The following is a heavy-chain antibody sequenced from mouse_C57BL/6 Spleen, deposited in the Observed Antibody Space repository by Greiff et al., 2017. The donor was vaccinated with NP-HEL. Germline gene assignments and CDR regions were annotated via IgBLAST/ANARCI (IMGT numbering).Heavy chain of an antibody. J-gene: IGHJ2*01. V-gene: IGHV5-4*01. CDR2: ISDGGSYT. CDR1: GFTFSSYA. CDR3: ARDWDYGKNYFDY. Sequence: EVMLVESGGGLVKPGGSLKLSCAASGFTFSSYAMSWVRQTPEKRLEWVATISDGGSYTYYPDNVKGRFTISIDNAKNNLYLQMSHLKSEDTAMYYCARDWDYGKNYFDYWGQGTTLTVSS. D-gene: IGHD1-1*01.